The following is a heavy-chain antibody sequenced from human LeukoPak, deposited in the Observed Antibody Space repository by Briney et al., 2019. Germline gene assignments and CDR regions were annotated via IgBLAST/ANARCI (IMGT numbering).Heavy chain of an antibody. CDR2: INTDGSYT. J-gene: IGHJ4*02. CDR1: GFIFTTYW. Sequence: GGSLRLSCAASGFIFTTYWMHWVRQAPGKGLVWVSHINTDGSYTSYADSVKGRLTISGDNAKNTLYLQMNSLRAEDTAVYYCVRDNYSGFDLWGQGTLVTVSS. CDR3: VRDNYSGFDL. D-gene: IGHD5-12*01. V-gene: IGHV3-74*01.